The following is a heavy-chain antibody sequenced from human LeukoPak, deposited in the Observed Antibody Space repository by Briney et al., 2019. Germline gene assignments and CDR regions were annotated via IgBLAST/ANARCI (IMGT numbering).Heavy chain of an antibody. J-gene: IGHJ4*02. CDR1: GGTFSSYA. Sequence: SVKVSCKASGGTFSSYAISWVRQAPGQGLEWMGRIIPILGIANYEQKFQGSVTTTAGKSTSKAYMELSSLRSEDTAVYYGAALPGGYSIHFDYWGQGTLVTVSS. CDR3: AALPGGYSIHFDY. D-gene: IGHD6-13*01. V-gene: IGHV1-69*04. CDR2: IIPILGIA.